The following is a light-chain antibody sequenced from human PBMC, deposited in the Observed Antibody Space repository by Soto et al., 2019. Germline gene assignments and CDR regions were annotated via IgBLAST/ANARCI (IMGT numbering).Light chain of an antibody. Sequence: DIRMTQSPSTLSASVGDTVTITCRASQSISSWLAWYQQKPGKAPKLLIYKASSLESGVPSRFSGSGSGTDFTLTISRLEPEDFAVYYCQEYGRTFAQGTKVDI. CDR1: QSISSW. V-gene: IGKV1-5*03. CDR2: KAS. J-gene: IGKJ1*01. CDR3: QEYGRT.